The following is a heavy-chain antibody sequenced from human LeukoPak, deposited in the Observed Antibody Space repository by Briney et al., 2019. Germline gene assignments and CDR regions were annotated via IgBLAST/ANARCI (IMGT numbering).Heavy chain of an antibody. CDR2: INSGGTT. J-gene: IGHJ4*02. D-gene: IGHD4-11*01. V-gene: IGHV3-53*01. Sequence: GGSLRLSCAASGFTVSNNYMTWVRQAPGKGLEWVSFINSGGTTYYADSVKGRFTISRDSSRNMLYLQMNSLRAEDTAVYYCARLESKGNYFDFWGQGTLVTVSS. CDR3: ARLESKGNYFDF. CDR1: GFTVSNNY.